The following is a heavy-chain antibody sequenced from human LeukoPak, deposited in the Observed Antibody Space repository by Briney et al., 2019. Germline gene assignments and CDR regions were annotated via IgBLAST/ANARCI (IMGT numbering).Heavy chain of an antibody. J-gene: IGHJ6*03. V-gene: IGHV3-48*04. CDR2: ISGYGDTT. D-gene: IGHD1-26*01. Sequence: GGSLRLSCAASGFTFSSYSMNWVRQAPGKGLEWVSIISGYGDTTYYTDSVKGRFTISRDNAKNSLYLQMNSLRVEDTAVYYCARDPYSGSYGDSYYYYMDVWGKGTTVTISS. CDR3: ARDPYSGSYGDSYYYYMDV. CDR1: GFTFSSYS.